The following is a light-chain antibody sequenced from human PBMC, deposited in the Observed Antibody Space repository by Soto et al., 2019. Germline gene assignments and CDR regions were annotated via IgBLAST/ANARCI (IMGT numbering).Light chain of an antibody. CDR2: DVS. Sequence: DIQMTHSPSTLSASVCDGVAITSRASQNIERWLAWYQQKPGKAPKLLLYDVSSLESGVPSRFGGSGSGTDFTFTISSLQPEDIATYYCQQYENLPVFGQGTRLEIK. CDR3: QQYENLPV. J-gene: IGKJ5*01. V-gene: IGKV1-5*01. CDR1: QNIERW.